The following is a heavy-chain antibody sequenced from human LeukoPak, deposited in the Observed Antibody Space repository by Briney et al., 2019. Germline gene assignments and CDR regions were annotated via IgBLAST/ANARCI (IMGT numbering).Heavy chain of an antibody. D-gene: IGHD2-2*01. J-gene: IGHJ5*02. V-gene: IGHV3-9*02. CDR1: GFTSDDYA. Sequence: GGSLRLSCAASGFTSDDYAMHWVRQAPGKGLEWVSGISWNRGSIGYADSAKGRFTISRDNAKNSLYLQMNSLRAEDTALYYCAKGGCSSTSCYVDDPWGQGTLVTVSS. CDR2: ISWNRGSI. CDR3: AKGGCSSTSCYVDDP.